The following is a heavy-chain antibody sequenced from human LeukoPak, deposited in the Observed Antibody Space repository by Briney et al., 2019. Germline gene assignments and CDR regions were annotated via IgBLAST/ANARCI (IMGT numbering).Heavy chain of an antibody. CDR1: GFTLSTYS. CDR2: ISSSSSCI. V-gene: IGHV3-21*01. Sequence: GGSLRLSCAASGFTLSTYSMNWVRQAPGKGLEWVSSISSSSSCIYDADSVKGRFSISRDNAKNSLYLQMNSLRAEDTAVYYCARGSSSWFYYMDVWGKGTTVTVSS. D-gene: IGHD6-13*01. J-gene: IGHJ6*03. CDR3: ARGSSSWFYYMDV.